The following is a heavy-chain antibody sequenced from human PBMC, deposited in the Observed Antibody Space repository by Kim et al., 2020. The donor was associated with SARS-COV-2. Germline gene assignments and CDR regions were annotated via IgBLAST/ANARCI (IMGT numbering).Heavy chain of an antibody. D-gene: IGHD4-17*01. CDR1: GYTFTGYY. CDR2: INPNSGGT. J-gene: IGHJ6*02. CDR3: ARSTPILDYGDYDYYYYYGMDV. V-gene: IGHV1-2*02. Sequence: ASVKVSCKASGYTFTGYYMHWVRQAPGQGLEWMGWINPNSGGTNYAQKFQGRVTMTRDTSISTAYMELSRLRSDDTAVYYCARSTPILDYGDYDYYYYYGMDVWGQGTTVTVSS.